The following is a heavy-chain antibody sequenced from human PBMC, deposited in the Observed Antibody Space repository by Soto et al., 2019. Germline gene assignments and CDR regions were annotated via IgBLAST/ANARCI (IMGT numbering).Heavy chain of an antibody. Sequence: QLQLQESGPGLVKPSETLSLTCAVSGASISRTGFHWGWIRQPPGQGLEWIGSIYEGETTFYNSSLKRRVTIYADTSKNQFSLKLSSVTAADTAVYYCAGRGSGHTFDYWGQGTLVTVSS. CDR3: AGRGSGHTFDY. J-gene: IGHJ4*02. V-gene: IGHV4-39*01. CDR2: IYEGETT. D-gene: IGHD3-10*01. CDR1: GASISRTGFH.